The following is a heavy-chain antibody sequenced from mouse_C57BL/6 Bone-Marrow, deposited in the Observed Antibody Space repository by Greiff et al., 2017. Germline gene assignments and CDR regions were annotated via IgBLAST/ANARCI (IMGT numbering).Heavy chain of an antibody. CDR1: GFTFSDYY. Sequence: VQLKESEGGLVQPGSSMKLSCTASGFTFSDYYMAWVRQVPEKGLEWVANINYDGSSTYYLDSLKSRFIISRDNAKNILYLQMSSLKSEDTATYYCARAVFPIGYFDVWGTGTTVTVSS. V-gene: IGHV5-16*01. CDR3: ARAVFPIGYFDV. CDR2: INYDGSST. J-gene: IGHJ1*03.